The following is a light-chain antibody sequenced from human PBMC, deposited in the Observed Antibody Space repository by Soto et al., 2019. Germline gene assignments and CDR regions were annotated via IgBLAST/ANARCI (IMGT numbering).Light chain of an antibody. Sequence: EIVLTQSPGTLSLSPGERATLSCRASQSVRSNYLAWYQQKPGQAPSLLIYGASGRTGGTPDRFTGSGSGTDFTLTISRLESEDFAVYFCQQYSDSPGTFGQGTKLEIK. V-gene: IGKV3-20*01. CDR2: GAS. CDR1: QSVRSNY. CDR3: QQYSDSPGT. J-gene: IGKJ2*01.